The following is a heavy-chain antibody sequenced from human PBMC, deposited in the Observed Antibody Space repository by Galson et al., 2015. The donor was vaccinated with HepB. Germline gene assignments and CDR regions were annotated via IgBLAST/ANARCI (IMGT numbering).Heavy chain of an antibody. CDR2: IRSKANSYAT. J-gene: IGHJ4*02. CDR1: GFTFSGSA. V-gene: IGHV3-73*01. Sequence: SLRLSCAASGFTFSGSAMHWVRQASGKGLEWVGRIRSKANSYATAYAASVKGRFTITRDDSKNTAYLQMNSLKTEDTAVYYCTRFPEYYDFWSGYYTVNEDGYWGQGTLVTVSS. D-gene: IGHD3-3*01. CDR3: TRFPEYYDFWSGYYTVNEDGY.